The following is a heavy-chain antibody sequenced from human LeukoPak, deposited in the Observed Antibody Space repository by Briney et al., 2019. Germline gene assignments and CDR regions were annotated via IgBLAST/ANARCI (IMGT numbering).Heavy chain of an antibody. CDR3: VRDLDWNYFDY. CDR1: GDSVSSTSAT. J-gene: IGHJ4*02. V-gene: IGHV6-1*01. Sequence: SQTLSLTCAISGDSVSSTSATWNWIRRSPSRGLEWLGRTYYRSKWYNDYAVSVKGRITINPDTSKNQFSLQLNSVTPEDTAVYYCVRDLDWNYFDYWGQGTLVTVSS. CDR2: TYYRSKWYN. D-gene: IGHD3-9*01.